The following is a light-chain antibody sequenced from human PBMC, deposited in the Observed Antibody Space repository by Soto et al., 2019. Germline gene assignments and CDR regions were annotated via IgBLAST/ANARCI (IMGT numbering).Light chain of an antibody. V-gene: IGLV2-11*01. CDR3: CAYAGNYSWV. CDR1: RNDVGGYNY. CDR2: DVI. J-gene: IGLJ2*01. Sequence: QSVLTQPRSVSGSPGQSITISCSGTRNDVGGYNYVSWYQQHPGTAPKLKIYDVIKLPSGVPDRFSGSKSGNTASLTVSGLQAEDEADYYCCAYAGNYSWVFGGGTKLTVL.